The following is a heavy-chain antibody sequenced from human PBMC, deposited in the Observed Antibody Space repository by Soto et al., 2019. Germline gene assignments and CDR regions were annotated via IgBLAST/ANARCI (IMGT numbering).Heavy chain of an antibody. Sequence: QVQLVQSGAEVKTPGSSVKVSCTASGDTFNFYTLSWVRQAPGQGLEWMGRIIPMLGMSNYAQKFQGRVTMIADKSTRTVYMGLSGLRSEDTALYYCATNYGSGSTHFDYWGQGTLVTVSS. D-gene: IGHD3-10*01. CDR1: GDTFNFYT. CDR3: ATNYGSGSTHFDY. J-gene: IGHJ4*02. V-gene: IGHV1-69*02. CDR2: IIPMLGMS.